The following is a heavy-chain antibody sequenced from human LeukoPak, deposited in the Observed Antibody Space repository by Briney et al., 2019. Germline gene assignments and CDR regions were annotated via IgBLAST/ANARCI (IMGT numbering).Heavy chain of an antibody. Sequence: PGGSLRLSCAASGFTFSSYSMNWVRQAPGKGLEWVSSISSSSSYIYYADSVKGRFTISRDSAKDSLYLQMNSLRAEDTAVYYCARDPFYDSNDAFDIWGQGTMVTVSS. J-gene: IGHJ3*02. V-gene: IGHV3-21*01. CDR2: ISSSSSYI. CDR1: GFTFSSYS. CDR3: ARDPFYDSNDAFDI. D-gene: IGHD3-22*01.